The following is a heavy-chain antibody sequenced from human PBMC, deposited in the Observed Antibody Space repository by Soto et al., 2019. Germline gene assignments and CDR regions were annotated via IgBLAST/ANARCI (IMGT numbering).Heavy chain of an antibody. J-gene: IGHJ5*02. CDR1: GFTFSSYS. V-gene: IGHV3-21*01. CDR2: ISSSSSYI. CDR3: ARDHCSSTSCYTGWFDP. Sequence: LRLSCAASGFTFSSYSMNWVRQAPGKGLEWVSSISSSSSYIYYADSVKGRFTISRDNAKNSLYLQMNSLRAEDTAVYYCARDHCSSTSCYTGWFDPWGQGTLVTVSS. D-gene: IGHD2-2*02.